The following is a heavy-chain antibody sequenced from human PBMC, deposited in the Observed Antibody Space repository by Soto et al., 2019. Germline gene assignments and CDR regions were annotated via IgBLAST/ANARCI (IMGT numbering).Heavy chain of an antibody. CDR3: AIALDRRYGY. CDR1: GASIGTNDW. Sequence: PXGTLSLTCAVSGASIGTNDWGGCVHQPAGKGVEWVGVVYHSGTSKCTPSLKSRVTISIDNSKNQFSLRLNSMTAEDTAVYYFAIALDRRYGYWSQRALVT. D-gene: IGHD5-18*01. V-gene: IGHV4-4*02. CDR2: VYHSGTS. J-gene: IGHJ4*03.